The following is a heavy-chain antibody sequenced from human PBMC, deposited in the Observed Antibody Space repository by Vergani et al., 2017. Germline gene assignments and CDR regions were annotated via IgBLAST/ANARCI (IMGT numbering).Heavy chain of an antibody. J-gene: IGHJ6*03. D-gene: IGHD2-8*01. CDR3: ARDEWRPGGGYYYYYMDV. V-gene: IGHV3-48*03. CDR1: GFTFSSYE. CDR2: ISSSGSTI. Sequence: EVQLVESGGGLVQPGGSLRLSCAASGFTFSSYEMNWVRQAPGKGLEWVSYISSSGSTIYYADSVKGRFTISRDNAKNSLYLQMNSLRAEDTAVYYCARDEWRPGGGYYYYYMDVWGKGTTVTVSS.